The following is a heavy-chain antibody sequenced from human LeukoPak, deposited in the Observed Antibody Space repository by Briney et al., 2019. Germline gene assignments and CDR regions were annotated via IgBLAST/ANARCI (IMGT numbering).Heavy chain of an antibody. CDR2: IIPIFGTA. CDR1: GGTLSSYT. V-gene: IGHV1-69*13. Sequence: SVKVSCKASGGTLSSYTITWVRQAPGQGLEWMGGIIPIFGTADYAQKFQGRVTITADESTSTAYIELSSLRSEDTAVYYCAIPGVSDYWGQGTLVTVSS. J-gene: IGHJ4*02. CDR3: AIPGVSDY.